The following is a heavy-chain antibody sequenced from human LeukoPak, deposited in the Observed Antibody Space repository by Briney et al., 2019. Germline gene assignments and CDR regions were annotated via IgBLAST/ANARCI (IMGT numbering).Heavy chain of an antibody. CDR3: IVSNYYSSGSYNFDS. J-gene: IGHJ4*02. CDR1: GFSFSSAW. V-gene: IGHV3-15*01. D-gene: IGHD3-10*01. CDR2: IKSKTDGGTV. Sequence: GGSLRLSCAASGFSFSSAWMTWVRQPPGKGLEWVGRIKSKTDGGTVDYAAPVKGRFTISRDDSINTLYLQVNSLKTEDTAMYYCIVSNYYSSGSYNFDSWGQGTLVTVSP.